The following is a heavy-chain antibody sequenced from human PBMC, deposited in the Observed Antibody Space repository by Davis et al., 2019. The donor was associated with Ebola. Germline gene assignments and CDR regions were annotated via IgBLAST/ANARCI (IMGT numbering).Heavy chain of an antibody. V-gene: IGHV5-10-1*01. D-gene: IGHD5-18*01. CDR1: GYSFTSYW. CDR3: ARHARGYSYGSWDY. Sequence: KVSCKGSGYSFTSYWISWVRQMPGKGLEWMGRIDPSDSYTNYSPSFQGHVTISADKSISTAYLQWSSLKASDTAMYYCARHARGYSYGSWDYWGQGTLVTVSS. J-gene: IGHJ4*02. CDR2: IDPSDSYT.